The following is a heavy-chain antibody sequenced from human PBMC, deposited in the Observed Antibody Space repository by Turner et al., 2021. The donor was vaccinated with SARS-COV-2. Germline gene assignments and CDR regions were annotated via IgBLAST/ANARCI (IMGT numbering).Heavy chain of an antibody. V-gene: IGHV1-69*01. CDR2: IIPIFGTA. D-gene: IGHD3-22*01. J-gene: IGHJ5*02. CDR3: ARARGVDYYDSSGQRFDP. CDR1: GGTFNTYA. Sequence: QVQLVQSGAEVKKPGSSVKVSCKASGGTFNTYAISWVRQAPGQGLEWMGGIIPIFGTANYAQKFQGRVTITADESTSTAYMEPSSLRSEDTAVYYCARARGVDYYDSSGQRFDPWGQGTLVTVSS.